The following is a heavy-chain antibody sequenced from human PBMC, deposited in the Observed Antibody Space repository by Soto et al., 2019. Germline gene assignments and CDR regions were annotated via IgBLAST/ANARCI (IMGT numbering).Heavy chain of an antibody. CDR1: GGSISSGDYY. CDR2: IYYSGST. V-gene: IGHV4-30-4*01. Sequence: PSETLSLTCTVSGGSISSGDYYWSWIRQPPGKGLEWIGYIYYSGSTYYNPSLKSRVTISVDTSKNQFSLKLSSVTAADTAVYYCARVAGILHLGWYFDLWGRGTLVTVSS. J-gene: IGHJ2*01. D-gene: IGHD2-15*01. CDR3: ARVAGILHLGWYFDL.